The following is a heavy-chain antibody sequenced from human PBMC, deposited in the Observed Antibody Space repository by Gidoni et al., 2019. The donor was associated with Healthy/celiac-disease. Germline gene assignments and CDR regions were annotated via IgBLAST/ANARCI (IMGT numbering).Heavy chain of an antibody. CDR1: GGSISSSSYY. D-gene: IGHD1-26*01. J-gene: IGHJ4*02. V-gene: IGHV4-39*01. Sequence: QLQLQESGPGLVKPSETLSLTCTVSGGSISSSSYYWGWIRQPPGKGLEWIGSIYYSGSTYYNPSLKSRVTISVDTSKNQFSLKLSSVTAADTAVYYCASWEWTRSSGVDYWGQGTLVTVSS. CDR2: IYYSGST. CDR3: ASWEWTRSSGVDY.